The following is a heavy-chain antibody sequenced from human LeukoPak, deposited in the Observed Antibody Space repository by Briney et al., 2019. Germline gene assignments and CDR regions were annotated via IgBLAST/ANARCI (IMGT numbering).Heavy chain of an antibody. D-gene: IGHD3-10*01. V-gene: IGHV4-34*01. CDR1: GGSFSGYY. CDR2: INHSGST. CDR3: ARTFRRFGELDY. Sequence: PSETLSLTCAVYGGSFSGYYWSWIRQPPGKGLEWIGEINHSGSTNYNPSLKSRVTISVDTSKNQFSLKLSSVTAADTAAYYCARTFRRFGELDYWGQGTLVTVSS. J-gene: IGHJ4*02.